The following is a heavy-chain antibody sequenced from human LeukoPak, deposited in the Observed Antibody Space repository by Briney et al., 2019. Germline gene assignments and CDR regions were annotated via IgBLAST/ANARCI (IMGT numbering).Heavy chain of an antibody. Sequence: GGSLRLSCAATGFRFDAYAMSWVRQAPGKGLDWVAAISHSGSLSTYAASVKGRFTISRDNSKDMLYLQMHSLRAEDTALYYCARNAASDYYYHLGVWGKGTTVTVSS. J-gene: IGHJ6*03. V-gene: IGHV3-23*01. CDR2: ISHSGSLS. CDR3: ARNAASDYYYHLGV. D-gene: IGHD6-25*01. CDR1: GFRFDAYA.